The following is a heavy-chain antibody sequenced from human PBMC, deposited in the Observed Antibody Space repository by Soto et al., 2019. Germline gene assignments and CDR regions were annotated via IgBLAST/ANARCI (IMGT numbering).Heavy chain of an antibody. CDR2: IWYDGSNK. Sequence: QVQLVESGGGEAQPGRSLRLSCAASGFTFSSYGMHWVRQAPGKGLEWVAVIWYDGSNKYYADSVKGRFTISRDNSKNTLYLQMNSLRAEDTAVYYCAREHFSGSYYDYWGQGTLVTVSS. CDR3: AREHFSGSYYDY. CDR1: GFTFSSYG. D-gene: IGHD1-26*01. V-gene: IGHV3-33*01. J-gene: IGHJ4*02.